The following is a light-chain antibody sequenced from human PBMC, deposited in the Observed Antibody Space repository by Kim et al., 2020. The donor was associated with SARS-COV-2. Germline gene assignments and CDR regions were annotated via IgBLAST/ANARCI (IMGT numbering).Light chain of an antibody. J-gene: IGKJ1*01. V-gene: IGKV1-5*03. Sequence: SASVGDRITITCRASQSVDGWLAWYQQKSGGAPSLLIYKASSLQDGVPSRFSGSGSGTEFTLTIDSLRPEDFAIYYCQQYHVYSTFGQGTKVDIK. CDR2: KAS. CDR1: QSVDGW. CDR3: QQYHVYST.